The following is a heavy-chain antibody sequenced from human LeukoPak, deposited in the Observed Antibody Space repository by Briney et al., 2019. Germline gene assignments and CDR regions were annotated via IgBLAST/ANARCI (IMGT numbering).Heavy chain of an antibody. J-gene: IGHJ4*02. Sequence: SETLSLTCAVYGGSFSGYYWSWIRQPPGKGLEWIGEINHSGSTNYNPSLKSRVTISVDTSKNQFSLKLSSVTTADTAVYNCARSTPYYFDYWGQGTLVTVSS. CDR2: INHSGST. CDR3: ARSTPYYFDY. V-gene: IGHV4-34*01. CDR1: GGSFSGYY.